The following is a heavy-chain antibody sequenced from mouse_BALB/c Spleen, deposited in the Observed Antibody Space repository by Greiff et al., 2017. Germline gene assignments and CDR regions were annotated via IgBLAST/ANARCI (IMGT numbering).Heavy chain of an antibody. Sequence: VQLQQSGAELVRSGASVKLSCTASGFNIKDYYMHWVKQRPEQGLEWIGWIDPENGDTEYAPKFQGKATMTADTSSNTAYLQLSSLTSEDTAVYYCNGRGRGYWGQGTTLTVSS. CDR1: GFNIKDYY. CDR2: IDPENGDT. J-gene: IGHJ2*01. CDR3: NGRGRGY. D-gene: IGHD2-12*01. V-gene: IGHV14-4*02.